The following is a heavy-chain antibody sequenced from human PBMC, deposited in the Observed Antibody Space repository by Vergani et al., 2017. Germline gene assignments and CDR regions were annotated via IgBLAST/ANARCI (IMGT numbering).Heavy chain of an antibody. J-gene: IGHJ4*02. Sequence: EVQLVESGGGLVKPGGSLRLSCAASGFTFSSYSMNWVRQPPGKGLEWVSSISSSSSYIYYADSVKGRFTISRDNAKNSLYLQMNSLRAEDTAVYYCARSPQWLVQDYWGQGTLVTVSS. CDR2: ISSSSSYI. V-gene: IGHV3-21*01. CDR1: GFTFSSYS. D-gene: IGHD6-19*01. CDR3: ARSPQWLVQDY.